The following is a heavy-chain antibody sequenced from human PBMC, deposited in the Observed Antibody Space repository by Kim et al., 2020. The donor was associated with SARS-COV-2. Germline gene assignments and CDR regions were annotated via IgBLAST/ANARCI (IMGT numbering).Heavy chain of an antibody. J-gene: IGHJ5*02. CDR2: ISYDGSNK. CDR3: AKPNYVDYNLFYP. V-gene: IGHV3-30*04. D-gene: IGHD4-17*01. CDR1: GFTISSYA. Sequence: GGSLRLSCAASGFTISSYAMHWVRQAPGKWLEWVAVISYDGSNKYYADSVKGRFTISRDNSNNTLYLQMNSLRAEDTAVYYCAKPNYVDYNLFYPWGQG.